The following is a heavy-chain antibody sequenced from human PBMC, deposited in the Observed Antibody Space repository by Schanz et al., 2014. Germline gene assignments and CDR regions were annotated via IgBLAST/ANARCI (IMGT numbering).Heavy chain of an antibody. D-gene: IGHD5-12*01. Sequence: EVQLVESGGGLVQPGGSLRLSCAASGFTFSTSTMHWVRQAPGKGLVWVARINSVGSNTDYADSVTGRFTISRDNAKNTLYLQMNTLRAEDTAVYYCARKVVATIGGYYDNWGQGTLVIVSS. CDR3: ARKVVATIGGYYDN. CDR2: INSVGSNT. V-gene: IGHV3-74*02. J-gene: IGHJ4*02. CDR1: GFTFSTST.